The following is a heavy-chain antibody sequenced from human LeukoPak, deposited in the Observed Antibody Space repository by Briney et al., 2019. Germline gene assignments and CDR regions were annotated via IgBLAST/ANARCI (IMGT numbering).Heavy chain of an antibody. Sequence: SETLSLTCTVSGGSISSSSYYWGWIRQPPGKGLEWIGSIYYSGSTYYNPSLKSRVTISIDTSKNQFSLKLSSVTAADTAVYYCARGTRYSYIFDYWGQGTLVTVSS. D-gene: IGHD5-18*01. CDR3: ARGTRYSYIFDY. CDR1: GGSISSSSYY. V-gene: IGHV4-39*07. CDR2: IYYSGST. J-gene: IGHJ4*02.